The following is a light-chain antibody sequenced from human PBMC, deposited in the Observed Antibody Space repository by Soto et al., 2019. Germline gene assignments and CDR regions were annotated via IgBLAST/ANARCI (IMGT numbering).Light chain of an antibody. J-gene: IGLJ1*01. Sequence: QSALTQPASVSGSPGQSITISCTGTSSDVGDYNYVSWYQQHPGKAPKLVIFDVSDRPSGVSNRFSGSKSGNTASLTISGLQADDEADYYCSSYTSSSTRVFGTGTKLTVL. V-gene: IGLV2-14*01. CDR1: SSDVGDYNY. CDR3: SSYTSSSTRV. CDR2: DVS.